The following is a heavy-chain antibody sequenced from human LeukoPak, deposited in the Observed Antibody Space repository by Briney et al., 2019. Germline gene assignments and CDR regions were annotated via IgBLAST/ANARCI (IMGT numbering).Heavy chain of an antibody. D-gene: IGHD1-14*01. J-gene: IGHJ4*02. Sequence: GGSLRLSCAASGFTFSSYNMNWVGQAPGKGLEWVSSIGGSSSYIYYADSAKGRFSISRDNAKNSLYLQMNSLRAEDTAVYYCARAATEGTTRPGTHFDYWGQGTLVTVSS. CDR1: GFTFSSYN. CDR2: IGGSSSYI. V-gene: IGHV3-21*01. CDR3: ARAATEGTTRPGTHFDY.